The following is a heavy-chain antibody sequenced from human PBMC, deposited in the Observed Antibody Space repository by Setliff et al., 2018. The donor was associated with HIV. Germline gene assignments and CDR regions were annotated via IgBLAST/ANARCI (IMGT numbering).Heavy chain of an antibody. V-gene: IGHV3-7*03. D-gene: IGHD3-10*01. CDR1: GLIFSSYW. J-gene: IGHJ4*02. Sequence: PGGSLRLSCAASGLIFSSYWMSWVRQAPGKGLEWVANIKQDGSEKYYVDSVKGRFTISRDNAKKSLYLEMNSLTAEDTAFYYCATRGLGEGDFWGQGALVTVSS. CDR2: IKQDGSEK. CDR3: ATRGLGEGDF.